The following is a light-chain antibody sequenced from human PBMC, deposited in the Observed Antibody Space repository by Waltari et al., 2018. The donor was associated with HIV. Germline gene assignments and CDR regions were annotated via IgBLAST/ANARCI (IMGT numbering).Light chain of an antibody. V-gene: IGLV2-11*01. CDR1: SDDVGNYDY. Sequence: QSALIQPPSVSGSPGQSATVSCTGTSDDVGNYDYVSRYQPQPGTVPKPMIYNVNIHPSGVPDRFSGSKSGNTASMTISGLQADDEADYYFCSYTSSATYVFGPGTKVTVL. J-gene: IGLJ1*01. CDR3: CSYTSSATYV. CDR2: NVN.